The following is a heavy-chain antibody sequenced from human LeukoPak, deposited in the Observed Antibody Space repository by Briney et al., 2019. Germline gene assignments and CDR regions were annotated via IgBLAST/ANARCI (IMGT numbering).Heavy chain of an antibody. J-gene: IGHJ3*02. CDR1: GYTFTSYD. CDR3: ARSQRSIAAAVHAPRAFDI. D-gene: IGHD6-13*01. CDR2: MNPNSGNT. V-gene: IGHV1-8*02. Sequence: ASVKVSCKASGYTFTSYDINWVRQATGQGLEWMGWMNPNSGNTGYAQKFQGRVTMTRNTSISTAYMELSSLRSEDTAVYYCARSQRSIAAAVHAPRAFDIWGQGTMVTVSS.